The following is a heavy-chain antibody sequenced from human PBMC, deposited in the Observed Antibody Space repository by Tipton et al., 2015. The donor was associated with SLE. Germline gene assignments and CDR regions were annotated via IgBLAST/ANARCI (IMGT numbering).Heavy chain of an antibody. CDR2: VYSSGSA. CDR1: GDSITSYY. V-gene: IGHV4-4*07. J-gene: IGHJ4*02. D-gene: IGHD2-15*01. CDR3: ARSELLAAKLDY. Sequence: TLSLTCSVSGDSITSYYWSWFRQSTGRGLEWIGRVYSSGSANYNPALISRVSMSVDISKNQFSLKLTSMTAADTAVYYCARSELLAAKLDYWGQGTLVTVSS.